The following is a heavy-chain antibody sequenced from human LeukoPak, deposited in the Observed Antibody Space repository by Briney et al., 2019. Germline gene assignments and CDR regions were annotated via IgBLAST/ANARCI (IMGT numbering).Heavy chain of an antibody. D-gene: IGHD3-10*01. J-gene: IGHJ4*02. CDR2: IYSGGST. Sequence: GGSLRLSCAASGFTVSSNYMSWVRQAPGKGLEWVSVIYSGGSTYYADSVKGRFTISRDNSKNTLYLQMNSLRAEDTAVYYCARLWFGNYFDCWGQGTLVTVSS. CDR1: GFTVSSNY. CDR3: ARLWFGNYFDC. V-gene: IGHV3-66*04.